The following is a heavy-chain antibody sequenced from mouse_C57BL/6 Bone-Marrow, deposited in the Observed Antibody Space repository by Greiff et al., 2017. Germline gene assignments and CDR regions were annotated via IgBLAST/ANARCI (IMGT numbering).Heavy chain of an antibody. D-gene: IGHD1-1*01. Sequence: QVQLQQPGAELVKPGASVKMSCKASGYTFTSYWITWVKQRPGQGLEWIGDISPGSGSTTYNEKFKSKATLTVDTSSSTAYMQLSSLTSEDTAVYYCARSDYGSSYDLYYGDYWRQGTTRTGAS. CDR2: ISPGSGST. V-gene: IGHV1-55*01. CDR1: GYTFTSYW. J-gene: IGHJ2*01. CDR3: ARSDYGSSYDLYYGDY.